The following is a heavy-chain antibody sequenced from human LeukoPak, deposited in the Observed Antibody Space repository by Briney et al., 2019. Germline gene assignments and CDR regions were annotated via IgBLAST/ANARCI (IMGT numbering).Heavy chain of an antibody. CDR3: ARDPYRYFEGYYFDY. CDR1: GFTFSSYA. D-gene: IGHD3-9*01. J-gene: IGHJ4*02. V-gene: IGHV3-30-3*01. Sequence: GGSLRLSCAASGFTFSSYAMHWVRQAPGKGLEWVAVISYDGSNKYYADSVKGRFTISRDNSKNTLYLQMNSLRAEDTAVYYCARDPYRYFEGYYFDYWGQGTLVTVSS. CDR2: ISYDGSNK.